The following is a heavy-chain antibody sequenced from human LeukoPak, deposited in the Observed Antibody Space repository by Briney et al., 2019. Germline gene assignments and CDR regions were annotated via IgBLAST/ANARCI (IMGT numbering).Heavy chain of an antibody. J-gene: IGHJ4*02. D-gene: IGHD6-13*01. Sequence: SETLSLTCAVYGGSFSGYYWSWIRQPAGKGLEWIGRIYTSGSTNYNPSLKSRVTISVDTSKNQFSLKLSSVTAADTAVYYCARGIAAAGYFDYWGQGTLVTVSS. V-gene: IGHV4-59*10. CDR1: GGSFSGYY. CDR2: IYTSGST. CDR3: ARGIAAAGYFDY.